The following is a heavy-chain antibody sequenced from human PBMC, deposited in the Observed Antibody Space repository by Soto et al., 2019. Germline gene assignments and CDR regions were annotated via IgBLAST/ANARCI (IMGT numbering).Heavy chain of an antibody. CDR3: ASEYGSGFRVY. CDR2: ISSGGSTT. Sequence: WGSRRLSCAAGGLTLSSYEMNWVRPAPGKGPEWVSYISSGGSTTYYADSVKCLFTISRDNAKNSLYLQMYSLRAEATALDSGASEYGSGFRVYCRKRTLVTVSS. CDR1: GLTLSSYE. D-gene: IGHD3-10*01. J-gene: IGHJ4*02. V-gene: IGHV3-48*03.